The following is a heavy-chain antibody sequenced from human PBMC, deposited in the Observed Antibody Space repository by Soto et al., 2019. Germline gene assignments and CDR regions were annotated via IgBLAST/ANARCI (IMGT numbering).Heavy chain of an antibody. CDR1: GFTFSTYS. Sequence: EVQLVESGGGLVQPGGSLRLSCVASGFTFSTYSMNWVRQAPGKGLEWISYISSSSSTTYADSVKGRLTTSRDNAKNSLYLQMNRLRDEDTAVYYCARTISSGYLQADYWGQGTLVTVSS. J-gene: IGHJ4*02. CDR2: ISSSSST. D-gene: IGHD3-3*01. CDR3: ARTISSGYLQADY. V-gene: IGHV3-48*02.